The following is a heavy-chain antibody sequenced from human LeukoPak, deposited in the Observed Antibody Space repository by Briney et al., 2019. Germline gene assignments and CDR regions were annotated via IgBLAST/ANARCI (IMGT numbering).Heavy chain of an antibody. V-gene: IGHV3-15*01. CDR1: GFTFTSYG. Sequence: GSLRLSCTASGFTFTSYGMSWVRQAPGKGLEWVGRIKSKTDGGTTDYAAPVKGRFTISRDDSKNTLYLQMNSLKTEDTAVYHCTTDHPGGHWGQGILVTVSS. D-gene: IGHD3-16*01. J-gene: IGHJ4*02. CDR3: TTDHPGGH. CDR2: IKSKTDGGTT.